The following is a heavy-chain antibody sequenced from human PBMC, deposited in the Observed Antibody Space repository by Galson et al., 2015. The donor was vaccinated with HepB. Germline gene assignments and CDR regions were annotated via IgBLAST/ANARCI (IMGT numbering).Heavy chain of an antibody. CDR1: GYTFTGYY. CDR3: ARAFYDFWSGYYTPYYFDY. Sequence: SVKVSCKASGYTFTGYYIHWVRQAPGQGLEWMGWINPNSGGTNYTQKFQGRVTMTRDTSISTAYMELSRLRSDDTAVYYCARAFYDFWSGYYTPYYFDYWGQGTLVTVSS. J-gene: IGHJ4*02. CDR2: INPNSGGT. V-gene: IGHV1-2*02. D-gene: IGHD3-3*01.